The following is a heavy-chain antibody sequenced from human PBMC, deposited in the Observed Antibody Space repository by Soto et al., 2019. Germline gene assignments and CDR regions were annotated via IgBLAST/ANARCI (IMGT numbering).Heavy chain of an antibody. D-gene: IGHD3-22*01. CDR2: IYYSGST. Sequence: PSETLSLTCTVSGGSISSSSYYWGWIRQPPGKGLEWIGSIYYSGSTYYNPSLKSRVTISVDTSKNQFSLKLSSVTAADTAVYYCARRDSSGYYYGYFDYWGQGTLVTVSS. CDR1: GGSISSSSYY. V-gene: IGHV4-39*01. CDR3: ARRDSSGYYYGYFDY. J-gene: IGHJ4*02.